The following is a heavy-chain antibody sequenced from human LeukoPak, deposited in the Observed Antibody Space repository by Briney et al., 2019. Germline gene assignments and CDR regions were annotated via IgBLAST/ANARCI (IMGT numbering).Heavy chain of an antibody. V-gene: IGHV3-64D*09. CDR2: ISSNGGIT. D-gene: IGHD2-15*01. Sequence: GGSLRLSCSASGFTFSNYAMHWVRQAPGKGLEYVSAISSNGGITYYADSVKGRFTVSRDNSKNMLYLQMNSLRAEDTAVYYCVKDKYPVVVAATLDYWGQGILVTVSS. CDR1: GFTFSNYA. J-gene: IGHJ4*02. CDR3: VKDKYPVVVAATLDY.